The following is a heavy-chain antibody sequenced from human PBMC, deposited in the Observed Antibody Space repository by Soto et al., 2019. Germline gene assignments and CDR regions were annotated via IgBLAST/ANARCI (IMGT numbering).Heavy chain of an antibody. D-gene: IGHD4-17*01. CDR3: TSTKPTMTTVTLGAY. CDR2: ISGSGGST. Sequence: EVQLLESGGGLVQPGGSLRLSCAASGFTFSSYAMSWVRQAPGKGLEWVSSISGSGGSTYYADSVKGRFTISRDNSKNTLYLQMNSLRAEDTAVYYCTSTKPTMTTVTLGAYCGQGTLVTASS. CDR1: GFTFSSYA. J-gene: IGHJ4*02. V-gene: IGHV3-23*01.